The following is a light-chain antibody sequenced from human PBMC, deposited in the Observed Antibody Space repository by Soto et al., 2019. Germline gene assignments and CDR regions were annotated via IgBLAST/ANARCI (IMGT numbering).Light chain of an antibody. Sequence: EIVLTQSPGTLSLSPGERATLSCWASQSVSSGYLAWYQQKPGQAPRLIIFGASSRASGIPDRFSGSGSGTDFTLTITRLEPEDFAVYYCQQCGSSPSTFGRGTKLEIK. V-gene: IGKV3-20*01. J-gene: IGKJ2*01. CDR1: QSVSSGY. CDR3: QQCGSSPST. CDR2: GAS.